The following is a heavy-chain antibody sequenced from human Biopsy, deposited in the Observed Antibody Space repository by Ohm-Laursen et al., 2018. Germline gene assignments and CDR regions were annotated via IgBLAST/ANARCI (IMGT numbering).Heavy chain of an antibody. D-gene: IGHD4-17*01. CDR1: GFTFSSYA. J-gene: IGHJ4*02. Sequence: GSLRLSCSAPGFTFSSYAMTWFRQAPGKGLEWVSTISGNSDIIYDTDSVKGRFTISRDNSKNTLYLQMNSLRADDTAVYYCALAAAQTVTHFYYWGQGTLVTVSS. CDR3: ALAAAQTVTHFYY. CDR2: ISGNSDII. V-gene: IGHV3-23*01.